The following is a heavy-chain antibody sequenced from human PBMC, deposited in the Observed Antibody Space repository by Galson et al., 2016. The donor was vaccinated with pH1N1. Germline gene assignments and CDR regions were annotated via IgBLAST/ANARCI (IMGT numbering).Heavy chain of an antibody. J-gene: IGHJ6*02. D-gene: IGHD2/OR15-2a*01. V-gene: IGHV3-9*01. CDR2: ISWNSGII. CDR3: AKTFMGVAYYYGMDV. Sequence: SLRLSCAASGFTFDDYAMNWVRQAPGKGLEWVSGISWNSGIIGYADSVKGRFTISRNNAKNSLYLQMNSLRAEDTALYYCAKTFMGVAYYYGMDVWGQWTTVTVSS. CDR1: GFTFDDYA.